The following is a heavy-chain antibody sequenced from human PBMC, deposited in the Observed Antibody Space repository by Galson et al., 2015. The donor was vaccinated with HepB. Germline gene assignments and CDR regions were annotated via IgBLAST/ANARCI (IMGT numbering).Heavy chain of an antibody. J-gene: IGHJ4*02. CDR2: IWYDGSNK. D-gene: IGHD5-24*01. Sequence: SLRLSCAASGFTFSNYGIHWVRQAPGKGLEWVAIIWYDGSNKYYADSVKGRFTISRDNSRNTLYPQLNSLRADDTAVYYCARGDGSASQYFDYWGQGTLATVSS. CDR1: GFTFSNYG. V-gene: IGHV3-33*01. CDR3: ARGDGSASQYFDY.